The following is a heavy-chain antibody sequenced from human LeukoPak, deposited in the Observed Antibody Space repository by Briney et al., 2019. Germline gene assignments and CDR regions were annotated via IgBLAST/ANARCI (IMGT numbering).Heavy chain of an antibody. J-gene: IGHJ4*02. CDR3: PRVGPADYCSSTSCHIFDY. Sequence: PGGSLRLSCAASGFTFSSYWMHWVRQAPGKGLLWVSRINSDGSSTSYADSVKGRFTISRDNAKNTLYPQMNSLRAEDTAVYYCPRVGPADYCSSTSCHIFDYWGQGTLVTVSS. CDR1: GFTFSSYW. D-gene: IGHD2-2*01. V-gene: IGHV3-74*01. CDR2: INSDGSST.